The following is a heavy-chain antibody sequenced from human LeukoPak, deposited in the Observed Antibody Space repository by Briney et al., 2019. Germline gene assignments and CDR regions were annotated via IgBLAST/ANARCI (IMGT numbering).Heavy chain of an antibody. CDR1: GYTFTSYG. Sequence: ASVKVSCKASGYTFTSYGISWVRQAPGQGLEWMGWISAYNGNTNYAQKLQGRVTMTTDTSTSTAYMELRSLRSDDTAVYYCARDVDPLWFGELANSPDYWGQGILVTVSS. CDR3: ARDVDPLWFGELANSPDY. D-gene: IGHD3-10*01. CDR2: ISAYNGNT. V-gene: IGHV1-18*01. J-gene: IGHJ4*02.